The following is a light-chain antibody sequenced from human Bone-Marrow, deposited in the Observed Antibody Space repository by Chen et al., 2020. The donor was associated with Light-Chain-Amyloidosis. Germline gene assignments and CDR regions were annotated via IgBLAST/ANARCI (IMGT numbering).Light chain of an antibody. CDR1: NIGSTS. CDR3: EVWDGSSDRPV. J-gene: IGLJ3*02. V-gene: IGLV3-21*02. CDR2: DDS. Sequence: SYVLTQPSSVSVAPGQTATIACGGNNIGSTSVHWYQQTPGQAPLLVVYDDSDRPSGIPDRLSGSNSGTTATLTISGVEAGDEADYYCEVWDGSSDRPVFGGGTKLTVL.